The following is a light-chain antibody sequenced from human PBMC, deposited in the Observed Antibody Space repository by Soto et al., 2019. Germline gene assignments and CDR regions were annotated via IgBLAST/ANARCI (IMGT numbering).Light chain of an antibody. Sequence: ETVMTQAPATLCVSPGESATLPCRASQSGSSDLAWYQQKPGQAPRLLIYDAYNRATGIPPRFSGSGAGTDFTLTISSLEPEDSAVYYCQQRHMWPITFGQGTRLEI. J-gene: IGKJ5*01. CDR3: QQRHMWPIT. CDR2: DAY. V-gene: IGKV3D-11*02. CDR1: QSGSSD.